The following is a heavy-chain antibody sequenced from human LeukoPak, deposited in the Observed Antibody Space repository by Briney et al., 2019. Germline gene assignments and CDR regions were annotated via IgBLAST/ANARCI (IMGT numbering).Heavy chain of an antibody. Sequence: GGSLRLSCAASGFTFRSYWMSWVRQVPGKGLEWVANIKQDGSEKYYVDSVKGRFTISRDNAKNSLYLQMNSLRAEDTAVYYCARDFGGVKVVGAGGDWGQGTLVTVSS. J-gene: IGHJ4*02. V-gene: IGHV3-7*01. CDR3: ARDFGGVKVVGAGGD. CDR1: GFTFRSYW. D-gene: IGHD2-15*01. CDR2: IKQDGSEK.